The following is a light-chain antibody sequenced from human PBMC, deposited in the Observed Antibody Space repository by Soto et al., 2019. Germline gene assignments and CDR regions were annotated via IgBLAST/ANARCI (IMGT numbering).Light chain of an antibody. Sequence: DIQMTQSPSTLAASVGDRITITCRASQGISSYLAWYQQKPGKAPKLLIYAASTLQSGVPSRFSGSGSGTEFTLTISSLQPEDFATYYCQQLNSYFYTFGQGTKVDIK. V-gene: IGKV1-9*01. J-gene: IGKJ2*01. CDR1: QGISSY. CDR2: AAS. CDR3: QQLNSYFYT.